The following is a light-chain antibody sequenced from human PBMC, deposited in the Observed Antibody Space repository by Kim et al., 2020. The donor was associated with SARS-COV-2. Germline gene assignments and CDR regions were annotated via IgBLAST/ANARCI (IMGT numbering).Light chain of an antibody. CDR3: QTWGTGIWV. CDR2: LNSDGSH. V-gene: IGLV4-69*01. J-gene: IGLJ3*02. Sequence: ASVKLTCTLSTGHSSNAIAWHQQQPEKGPRYLMKLNSDGSHSKGDGIPDRFSVSSSGAERYLTISSLQSEDEADYYCQTWGTGIWVFGGGTKLTVL. CDR1: TGHSSNA.